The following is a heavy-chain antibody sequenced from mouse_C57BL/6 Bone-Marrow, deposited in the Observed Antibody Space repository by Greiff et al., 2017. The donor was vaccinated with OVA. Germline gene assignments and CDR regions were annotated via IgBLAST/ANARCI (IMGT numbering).Heavy chain of an antibody. V-gene: IGHV5-9-1*02. Sequence: EVKLVESGEGLVKPGGSLKLSCAASGFTFSSYAMSWVRQTPEKRLEWVAYISSGGDYLYYADTVKGRFTISRDNARNTLYLQMSSLKSEDTAMYYCTRGGYDYGYAKDYWGQGTSVTVSS. J-gene: IGHJ4*01. D-gene: IGHD2-4*01. CDR2: ISSGGDYL. CDR1: GFTFSSYA. CDR3: TRGGYDYGYAKDY.